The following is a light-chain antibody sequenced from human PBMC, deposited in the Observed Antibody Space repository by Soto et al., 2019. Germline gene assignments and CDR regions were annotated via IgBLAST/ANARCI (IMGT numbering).Light chain of an antibody. J-gene: IGLJ1*01. CDR3: SSYTTSTHV. CDR2: EVS. Sequence: QSVLTQPASVSGSPGQSITISCTGTSTDIGRYNYVSWYQQYPGKAPKVLIYEVSNRPSGVSSRFSGSKSGNTASLTISGLQAEDGADYYCSSYTTSTHVFGTGTKVTVL. V-gene: IGLV2-14*01. CDR1: STDIGRYNY.